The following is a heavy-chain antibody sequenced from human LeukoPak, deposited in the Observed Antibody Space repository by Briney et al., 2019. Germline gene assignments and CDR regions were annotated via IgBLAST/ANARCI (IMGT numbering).Heavy chain of an antibody. V-gene: IGHV4-59*08. Sequence: SETLSLSCTVSGGSISSYYWSWIRQPPGKGLEWIGYIYYSGSTNYNPSLKSRVTISVDTSKNQFSLKLSSVTAADTAVYYCARRSIAVAGRYGMDVWGQGTTVTVSS. D-gene: IGHD6-19*01. CDR2: IYYSGST. CDR3: ARRSIAVAGRYGMDV. CDR1: GGSISSYY. J-gene: IGHJ6*02.